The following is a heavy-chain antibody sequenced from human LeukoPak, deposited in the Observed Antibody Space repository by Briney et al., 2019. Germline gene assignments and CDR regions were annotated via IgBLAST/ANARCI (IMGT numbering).Heavy chain of an antibody. CDR2: IKQDGSEK. CDR1: GFTFSSYW. Sequence: GGSLRLSCAASGFTFSSYWMSWVRQAPGKGLEWVANIKQDGSEKYYVDSVKGRFTISRDNAKNSLYLQMNSLRAEDTAVYYCARRPLNGDNFIDYWGQGTLVTVSS. CDR3: ARRPLNGDNFIDY. V-gene: IGHV3-7*03. D-gene: IGHD4-17*01. J-gene: IGHJ4*02.